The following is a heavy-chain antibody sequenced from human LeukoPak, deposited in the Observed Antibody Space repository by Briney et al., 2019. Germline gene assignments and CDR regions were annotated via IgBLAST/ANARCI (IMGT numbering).Heavy chain of an antibody. J-gene: IGHJ4*02. CDR3: ARDYSYGYFDY. Sequence: GGSLRLSCAASGFTFRSYGMHWVRQAPGKGLEWVANINQDGSAKYYVDSVKDRFTISRDNAKNSLYLQMNSLRAEDTAVYYCARDYSYGYFDYWGQGTLVTVSS. CDR2: INQDGSAK. D-gene: IGHD5-18*01. CDR1: GFTFRSYG. V-gene: IGHV3-7*01.